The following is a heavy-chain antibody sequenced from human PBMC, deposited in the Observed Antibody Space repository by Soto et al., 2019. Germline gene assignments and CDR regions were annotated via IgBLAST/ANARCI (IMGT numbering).Heavy chain of an antibody. D-gene: IGHD6-19*01. Sequence: QITLKESGPTLVKPTQTLTLTCTFSGFSLSSTRMAVGWIRQPPGKALEWLALIYWDDDKRSSPFLKSRLTITKDTSKTQVVLTMSDMAPVDTARYYCAHIVVAGLGYYFDYWGQGTLVTVSS. J-gene: IGHJ4*02. V-gene: IGHV2-5*02. CDR1: GFSLSSTRMA. CDR2: IYWDDDK. CDR3: AHIVVAGLGYYFDY.